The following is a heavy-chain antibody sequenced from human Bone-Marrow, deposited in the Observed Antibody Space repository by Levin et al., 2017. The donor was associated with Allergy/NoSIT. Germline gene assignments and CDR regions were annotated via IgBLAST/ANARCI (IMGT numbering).Heavy chain of an antibody. D-gene: IGHD1-26*01. CDR2: MNPNSGNT. CDR1: GYTFTSYD. Sequence: GESLKISCKASGYTFTSYDINWVRQATGQGLEWMGWMNPNSGNTGYAQKFQGRVTMTRNTSISTAYMELSSLRSEDTAVYYCARQNKNSGSSYWGQGTLVTVSS. J-gene: IGHJ4*02. V-gene: IGHV1-8*01. CDR3: ARQNKNSGSSY.